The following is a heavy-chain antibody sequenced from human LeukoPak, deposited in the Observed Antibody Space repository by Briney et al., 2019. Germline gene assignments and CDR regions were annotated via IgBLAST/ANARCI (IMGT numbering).Heavy chain of an antibody. J-gene: IGHJ1*01. Sequence: GASVKVSCKTSGYTFTGQYLHWVRQAPGQGLEWMGWINPNSGGTKSAQKFQGGVIMTRDTSISTAYMELRSLSSDDTAVYYCARGRQLHLGELFPFAEFFQPWGQGTLVTVFS. CDR1: GYTFTGQY. D-gene: IGHD3-16*01. V-gene: IGHV1-2*02. CDR3: ARGRQLHLGELFPFAEFFQP. CDR2: INPNSGGT.